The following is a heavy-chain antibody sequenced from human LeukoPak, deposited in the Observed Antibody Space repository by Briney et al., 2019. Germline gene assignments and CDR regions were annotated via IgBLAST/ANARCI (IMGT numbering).Heavy chain of an antibody. J-gene: IGHJ3*02. CDR1: GYTFTGYY. Sequence: ASVKVSCKASGYTFTGYYMHWVRQAPGQGLEWMGWINPNSGGTNYAQKFQGRVTMTRDTPINTGYMELSRLRSDDTAVYYCARDRPGYDNSGYYYAPGGYYYAPGREGFDIWGQGTMVTVSS. CDR3: ARDRPGYDNSGYYYAPGGYYYAPGREGFDI. CDR2: INPNSGGT. V-gene: IGHV1-2*02. D-gene: IGHD3-22*01.